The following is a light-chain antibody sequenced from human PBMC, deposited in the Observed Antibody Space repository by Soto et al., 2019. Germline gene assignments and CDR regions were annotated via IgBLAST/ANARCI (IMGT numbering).Light chain of an antibody. CDR2: DSN. CDR3: ATWDSSLTGEV. Sequence: QSVLTQPPSVSAAPGQKVTISCSGSSFNIGYNYVSWFQQLPGTAPKLLIYDSNKRPSGIPDRFSGSKSGTSATLDITGLQTGDEADYYCATWDSSLTGEVFGGGTKVTVL. CDR1: SFNIGYNY. V-gene: IGLV1-51*01. J-gene: IGLJ2*01.